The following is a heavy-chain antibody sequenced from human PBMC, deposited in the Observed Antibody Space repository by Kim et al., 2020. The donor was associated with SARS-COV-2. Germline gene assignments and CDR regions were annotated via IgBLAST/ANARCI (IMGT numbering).Heavy chain of an antibody. J-gene: IGHJ4*01. CDR1: GFTFDDYA. Sequence: GGSLRLSCAASGFTFDDYAMHWVRQAPGKGLEWVSGISWNSGSIGYADSVKGRFTISRDNAKNSLYLQMNSLRAEDTALYYCAKDSFRKFSGSRLPFDY. CDR3: AKDSFRKFSGSRLPFDY. D-gene: IGHD1-26*01. CDR2: ISWNSGSI. V-gene: IGHV3-9*01.